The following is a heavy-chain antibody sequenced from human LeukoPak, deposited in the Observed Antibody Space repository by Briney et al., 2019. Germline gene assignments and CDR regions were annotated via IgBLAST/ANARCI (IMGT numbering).Heavy chain of an antibody. J-gene: IGHJ4*02. D-gene: IGHD1-7*01. Sequence: ASVKVSCKAAGYTFTGYFMHWVRQAPGQGLEWMGWINPNSGGTNYAQKFQGRVTMTRDASTSTVYMELRRLRSDDTAVYYCGRSMGTNLDYWGQGTLVTVSS. CDR2: INPNSGGT. V-gene: IGHV1-2*02. CDR3: GRSMGTNLDY. CDR1: GYTFTGYF.